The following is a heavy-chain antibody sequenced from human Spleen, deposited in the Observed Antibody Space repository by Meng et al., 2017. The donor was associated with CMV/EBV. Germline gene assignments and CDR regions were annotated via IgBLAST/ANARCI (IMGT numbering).Heavy chain of an antibody. CDR3: ARGPTYSSAWYSSH. CDR1: GFTVRTEY. J-gene: IGHJ4*02. D-gene: IGHD6-19*01. V-gene: IGHV3-21*01. Sequence: GESLKISCAVSGFTVRTEYMTWVRQAPGKGLEWVSSITTSSSFIYYADSVKGRFTISRDNAKNSVYLQMNSLRAEDTAVYYCARGPTYSSAWYSSHWGQGTLVTVSS. CDR2: ITTSSSFI.